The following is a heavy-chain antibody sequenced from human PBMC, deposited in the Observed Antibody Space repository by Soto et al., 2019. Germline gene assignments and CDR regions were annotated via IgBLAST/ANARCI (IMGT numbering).Heavy chain of an antibody. Sequence: QVQLQESGPGLVKPSQTLSLTCTVSGGSISSGDYYWSWIRQPPGKGLEWIGYIYYSGSTYYNPSLKSRVTIAVDTSKHHFALKLSSVTAADTAVYYCADHGGLPAANNDDFDIWGQGTTVTVSS. CDR1: GGSISSGDYY. CDR2: IYYSGST. CDR3: ADHGGLPAANNDDFDI. D-gene: IGHD2-2*01. V-gene: IGHV4-30-4*01. J-gene: IGHJ3*02.